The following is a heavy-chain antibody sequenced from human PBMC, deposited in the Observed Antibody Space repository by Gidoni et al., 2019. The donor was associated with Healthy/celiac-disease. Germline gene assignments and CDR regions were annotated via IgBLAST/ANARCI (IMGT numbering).Heavy chain of an antibody. D-gene: IGHD5-12*01. J-gene: IGHJ6*02. CDR2: IYTSGST. V-gene: IGHV4-61*02. CDR1: GGSIRSGRYY. Sequence: QVQLQESGPGLVKPSQTLSLTCPISGGSIRSGRYYWSWIRQPAGKGLEWIGRIYTSGSTNYNPSLKSRVTISVDTSKNQFSLKLSSVTAADTAVYYCARDCHSGYDPYYYYYGMDVWGQGTTVTVSS. CDR3: ARDCHSGYDPYYYYYGMDV.